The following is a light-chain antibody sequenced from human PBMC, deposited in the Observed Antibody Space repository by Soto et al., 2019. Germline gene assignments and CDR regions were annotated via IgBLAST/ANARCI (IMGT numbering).Light chain of an antibody. J-gene: IGKJ5*01. CDR1: QSVSSSF. CDR3: QQYGSLPIT. CDR2: GAA. V-gene: IGKV3-20*01. Sequence: ENVLTQSPGTLSLSPGERPTLSCRASQSVSSSFVACYQQKPGQAPRLVIYGAASWATGIPDRFSGSGSGTDFTLTISRLEPEDFAVYYCQQYGSLPITFGQGTRLEIK.